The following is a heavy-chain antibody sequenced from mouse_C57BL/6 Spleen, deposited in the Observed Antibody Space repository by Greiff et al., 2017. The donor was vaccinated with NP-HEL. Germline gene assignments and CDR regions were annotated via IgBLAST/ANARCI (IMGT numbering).Heavy chain of an antibody. CDR2: IYPRDGST. CDR1: GYTFTSYD. V-gene: IGHV1-85*01. Sequence: VHLVESGPELVKPGASVKISCKASGYTFTSYDINWVKQRPGQGLEWIGWIYPRDGSTKYNEKFKGKATLTVDTSSSTAYMELHSLTSEDSAVYFCARWMDYWGQGTSVTVSS. J-gene: IGHJ4*01. CDR3: ARWMDY.